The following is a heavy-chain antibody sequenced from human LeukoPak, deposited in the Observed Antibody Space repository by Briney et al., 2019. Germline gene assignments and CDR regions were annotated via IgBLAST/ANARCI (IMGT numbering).Heavy chain of an antibody. V-gene: IGHV3-11*04. CDR2: ISSSGSTI. CDR1: GFTFSDYY. J-gene: IGHJ3*01. D-gene: IGHD4-23*01. CDR3: ARDQSRPGWEPDALDF. Sequence: PGGSLRLSCAASGFTFSDYYMSWIRQAPGKGLEWVSYISSSGSTIYYADSVKGRFTISRDNAKNSLYLQMNSLRAEDTAVYYCARDQSRPGWEPDALDFWGQGTMVTVSA.